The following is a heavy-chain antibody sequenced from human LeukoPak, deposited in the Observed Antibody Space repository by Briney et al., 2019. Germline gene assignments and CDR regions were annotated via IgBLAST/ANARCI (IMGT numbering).Heavy chain of an antibody. Sequence: GGSLRLSCAASGFTFSSYSMNWVRQAPGKGLEWVSYISSSSSTIYYADSVKGRFTISRDNAKNSLYLQMNSLRAEDTAVYYCAREVSSYRGPNWFDPWGQGTLVTVSS. CDR3: AREVSSYRGPNWFDP. V-gene: IGHV3-48*01. J-gene: IGHJ5*02. CDR2: ISSSSSTI. CDR1: GFTFSSYS. D-gene: IGHD6-6*01.